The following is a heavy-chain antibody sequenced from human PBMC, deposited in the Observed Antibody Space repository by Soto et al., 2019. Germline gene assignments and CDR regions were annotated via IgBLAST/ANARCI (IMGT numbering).Heavy chain of an antibody. CDR2: INHSGST. V-gene: IGHV4-34*01. Sequence: QVQLQQWGAGLLKPSETLALTCAVYGGSFSGYYLSWIRQPPGKVLDWIGEINHSGSTNYNPSLKSRFTISVDTSQPQFYLKLSSVTAADTAVYYCARSCPPVELGVKYDMDVWGLWTTVTVSS. J-gene: IGHJ6*02. CDR1: GGSFSGYY. D-gene: IGHD1-26*01. CDR3: ARSCPPVELGVKYDMDV.